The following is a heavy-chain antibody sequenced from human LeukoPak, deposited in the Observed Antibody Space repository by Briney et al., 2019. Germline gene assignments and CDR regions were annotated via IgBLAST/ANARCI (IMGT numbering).Heavy chain of an antibody. Sequence: MPGGSLRLSCAASGFTFSSYWMSWVRQAPGKGLEWVSSISSSSSYIYYADSVKGRFTISRDNAKNSLYLQMNSLRAEDMALYYCAKGYYGDYSDDAFDIWGQGTMVTVSS. CDR3: AKGYYGDYSDDAFDI. CDR1: GFTFSSYW. J-gene: IGHJ3*02. D-gene: IGHD4-17*01. CDR2: ISSSSSYI. V-gene: IGHV3-21*04.